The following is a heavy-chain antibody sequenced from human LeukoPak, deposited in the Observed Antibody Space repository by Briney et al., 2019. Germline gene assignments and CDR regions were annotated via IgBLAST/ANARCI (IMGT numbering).Heavy chain of an antibody. D-gene: IGHD6-19*01. Sequence: SETLSLTCTVSGGLISGFYWSWTRQPAGKGLEWIGRIYTSGSTNYNPSLKSRVTMSVDTSKNQFSLKLSSVTAADTAVYYCARGYSTGWYYFDYWGQGTLVTVSS. CDR2: IYTSGST. CDR1: GGLISGFY. CDR3: ARGYSTGWYYFDY. V-gene: IGHV4-4*07. J-gene: IGHJ4*02.